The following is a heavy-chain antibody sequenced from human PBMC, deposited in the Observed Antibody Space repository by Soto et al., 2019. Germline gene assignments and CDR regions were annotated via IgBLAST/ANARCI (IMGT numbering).Heavy chain of an antibody. CDR1: GGSFSGYY. D-gene: IGHD2-15*01. CDR2: INHSGST. Sequence: SETLSLTCAVYGGSFSGYYWSWIRQPPGKGLEWIGEINHSGSTNYNPSLKSRVTISVDTSKNQFSLKLSSVTAADTVVYYCARNIVVVVAATLFDPWGQGTLVTVSS. J-gene: IGHJ5*02. V-gene: IGHV4-34*01. CDR3: ARNIVVVVAATLFDP.